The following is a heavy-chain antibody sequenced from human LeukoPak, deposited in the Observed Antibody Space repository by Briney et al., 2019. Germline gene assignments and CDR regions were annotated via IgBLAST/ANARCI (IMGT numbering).Heavy chain of an antibody. Sequence: GGSLRLSCAASGYTFNTYDMHWVRHTTGQGLEWISSIDSSGGYTYYAGSVKGRFTISRENDKNSLYLHMNSLRVGDAAVYSCVRGGEIGLDYWGHGTLVTVSS. V-gene: IGHV3-13*01. D-gene: IGHD3-16*01. CDR1: GYTFNTYD. CDR3: VRGGEIGLDY. CDR2: IDSSGGYT. J-gene: IGHJ4*01.